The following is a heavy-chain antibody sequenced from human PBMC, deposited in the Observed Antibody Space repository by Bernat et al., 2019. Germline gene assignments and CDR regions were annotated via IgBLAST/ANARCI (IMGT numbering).Heavy chain of an antibody. J-gene: IGHJ1*01. Sequence: QVQLVQSGTEMRKSGASVKVSCKASGYTFTGYYIHWVRQAPGQGLERMAWINPNSGGTKYAQRFQGWVTMTRDTSISTAYMELSRVTSDDTAVYYCARAASDALGDFQHWGQGTLLTVSS. CDR2: INPNSGGT. CDR1: GYTFTGYY. CDR3: ARAASDALGDFQH. D-gene: IGHD3-16*01. V-gene: IGHV1-2*04.